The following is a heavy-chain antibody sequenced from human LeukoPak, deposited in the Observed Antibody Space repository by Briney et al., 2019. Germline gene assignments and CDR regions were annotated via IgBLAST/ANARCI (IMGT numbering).Heavy chain of an antibody. CDR2: IKQDGSEK. V-gene: IGHV3-7*01. CDR3: ARWIGGFDY. J-gene: IGHJ4*02. CDR1: GFTFSSYA. Sequence: GGSLRLSCAASGFTFSSYAMSWVRQTPGKGLEWVANIKQDGSEKYYVDSVEGRFTISRDNAKNSLYLQMNSLRAEDTAVYYCARWIGGFDYWGQGALVTVSS. D-gene: IGHD3-10*01.